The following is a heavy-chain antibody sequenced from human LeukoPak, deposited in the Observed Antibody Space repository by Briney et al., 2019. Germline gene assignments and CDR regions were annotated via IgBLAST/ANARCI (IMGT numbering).Heavy chain of an antibody. V-gene: IGHV5-51*01. CDR3: ARHFGTGTPFDF. CDR2: TGASDT. J-gene: IGHJ4*02. CDR1: GYRFSNYW. D-gene: IGHD3/OR15-3a*01. Sequence: GESLKISCQGSGYRFSNYWIAWVRQVPGKGLEWMGVTGASDTRYSPSFEGQVTMAVDKSIDTAYLQWSRLKASDTAIYYCARHFGTGTPFDFWGQGTLVTVSS.